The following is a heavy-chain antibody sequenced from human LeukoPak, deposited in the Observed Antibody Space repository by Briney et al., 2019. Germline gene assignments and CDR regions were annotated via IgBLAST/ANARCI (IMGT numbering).Heavy chain of an antibody. CDR1: GGTFSSYA. CDR3: ARDIGVSESEN. Sequence: SVKVSCKASGGTFSSYAISWVRQAPGQGLEWMGRIIPILGIANYAQKFQGRVTITADKSTSTAYMELSSLRSEDTAVYYSARDIGVSESENWGQGTLVTVSS. CDR2: IIPILGIA. J-gene: IGHJ4*02. D-gene: IGHD3-10*01. V-gene: IGHV1-69*04.